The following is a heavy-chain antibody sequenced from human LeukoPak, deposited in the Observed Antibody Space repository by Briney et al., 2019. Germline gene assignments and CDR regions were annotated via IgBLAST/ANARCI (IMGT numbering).Heavy chain of an antibody. CDR3: TRSSYSSGYINDY. CDR2: ISNSSSTM. CDR1: GFTFSSYS. V-gene: IGHV3-48*04. D-gene: IGHD6-19*01. J-gene: IGHJ4*02. Sequence: PGGSLRLSCAASGFTFSSYSMNWVRQTPGKGLEWISYISNSSSTMYYADSVKGRFTISRDNAKNSLYLQMNSLRAEDTAVYYCTRSSYSSGYINDYWGQGTLVSVTS.